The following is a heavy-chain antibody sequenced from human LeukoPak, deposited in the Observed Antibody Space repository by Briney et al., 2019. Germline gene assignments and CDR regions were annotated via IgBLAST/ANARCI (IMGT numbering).Heavy chain of an antibody. CDR3: ARDYDYGDYEPHWYFDL. CDR1: GFTFSSYA. CDR2: ISYDGSNK. V-gene: IGHV3-30-3*01. J-gene: IGHJ2*01. Sequence: PGGSLRLSCAASGFTFSSYAMHWVRQAPGKGLEWVAVISYDGSNKYYADSVKGRFTISRDNSKNTLYLQMNSLRAEDTAVYYCARDYDYGDYEPHWYFDLWGRGTLVTVPS. D-gene: IGHD4-17*01.